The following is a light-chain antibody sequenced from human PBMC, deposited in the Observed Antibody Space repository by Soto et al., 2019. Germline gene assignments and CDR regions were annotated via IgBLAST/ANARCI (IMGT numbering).Light chain of an antibody. CDR2: GAS. CDR3: QQYGSSPLCT. J-gene: IGKJ2*02. Sequence: EIVLTQSPGTLSLSPGERATLSCRASQSVSSSYLDWYQQKPGQAPRLLIYGASSRATGIPDRFSGSGSGTDFTFTIRRLEPEDFAVYYCQQYGSSPLCTFGQGTKLEIK. V-gene: IGKV3-20*01. CDR1: QSVSSSY.